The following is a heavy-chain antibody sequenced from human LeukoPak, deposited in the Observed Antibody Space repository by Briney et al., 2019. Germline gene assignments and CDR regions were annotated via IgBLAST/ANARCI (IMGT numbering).Heavy chain of an antibody. CDR1: GYTFTGYY. CDR2: INPNSGGT. V-gene: IGHV1-2*02. D-gene: IGHD7-27*01. CDR3: ARGAWALPYFDY. J-gene: IGHJ4*02. Sequence: ASVKVSCKASGYTFTGYYMHWVRQAPGQGLEWMGWINPNSGGTNYAQKLQGRVTMTTDTSTSTAYMELRSLRSDDTAVYYCARGAWALPYFDYWGQGTLVTVSS.